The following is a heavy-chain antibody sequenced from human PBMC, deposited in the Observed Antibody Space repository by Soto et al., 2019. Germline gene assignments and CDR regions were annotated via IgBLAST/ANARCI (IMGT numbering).Heavy chain of an antibody. J-gene: IGHJ4*02. CDR3: ARVDGTGYYDFWSGYYSTDIYFDY. V-gene: IGHV4-59*01. D-gene: IGHD3-3*01. CDR2: IYYSGST. CDR1: GGSISSYY. Sequence: SETLSLTCTVSGGSISSYYWSWTRQPPGKGLEWIGYIYYSGSTNYNPSLKSRVTISVDTSKNQFSLKLSSVTAADTAVYYCARVDGTGYYDFWSGYYSTDIYFDYWGQGTLVTVSS.